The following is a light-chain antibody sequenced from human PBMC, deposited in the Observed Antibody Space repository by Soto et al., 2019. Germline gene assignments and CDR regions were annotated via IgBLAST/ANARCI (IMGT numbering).Light chain of an antibody. CDR3: QQYGSSPRT. V-gene: IGKV3-20*01. Sequence: EIVLTQSPGTLALSPGXRATLSCRASQSVSSSYLVWYQQKPGQAPRLLIYDASSRATGIPDRFSGSGSGTDFTLTISRLEPEDCAVYYCQQYGSSPRTFGQGTKVDIK. CDR2: DAS. J-gene: IGKJ1*01. CDR1: QSVSSSY.